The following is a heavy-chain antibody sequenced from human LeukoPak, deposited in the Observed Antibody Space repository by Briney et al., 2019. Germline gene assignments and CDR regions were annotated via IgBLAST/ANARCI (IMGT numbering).Heavy chain of an antibody. J-gene: IGHJ5*02. CDR2: ISGSGTI. CDR1: GGSINIY. D-gene: IGHD3-10*01. V-gene: IGHV4-4*07. CDR3: ARDSGTTGEVKFDP. Sequence: PSETLSLTCTVSGGSINIYWSWIRPPAGKGLEWIGRISGSGTITYNPALQSRLSISIDTSKNQFSLKLMSVTAADTAVYYCARDSGTTGEVKFDPWGQGTLVTVSS.